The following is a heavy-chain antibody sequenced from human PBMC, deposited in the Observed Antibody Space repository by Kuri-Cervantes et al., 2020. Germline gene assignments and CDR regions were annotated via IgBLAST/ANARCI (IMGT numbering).Heavy chain of an antibody. V-gene: IGHV4-30-2*01. CDR1: GGSISSGGYS. Sequence: SQTLSLTCAVSGGSISSGGYSWSWIRQPPGKGLEWIGYIYHSGSTNYNPSLKSRVTISVDMSKNQFSLKLTSVTAADTAVYYCARCSGSYYVDYYYNLDVWGQGTTVTVSS. CDR2: IYHSGST. CDR3: ARCSGSYYVDYYYNLDV. D-gene: IGHD3-10*02. J-gene: IGHJ6*02.